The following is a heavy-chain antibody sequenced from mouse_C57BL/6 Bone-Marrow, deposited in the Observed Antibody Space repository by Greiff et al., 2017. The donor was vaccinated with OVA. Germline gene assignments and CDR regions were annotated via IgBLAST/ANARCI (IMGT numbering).Heavy chain of an antibody. V-gene: IGHV1-76*01. CDR2: IYPGSGNT. Sequence: VQGVESGAELVRPGASVKLSCKASGYTFTDYYINWVKQRPGQGLEWIARIYPGSGNTYYNEKFKGKATLTAEKSSSTAYMQLSSLTSEDSAVYVCARERGYYDYFAYWGQGTLVTVSA. D-gene: IGHD2-4*01. CDR3: ARERGYYDYFAY. J-gene: IGHJ3*01. CDR1: GYTFTDYY.